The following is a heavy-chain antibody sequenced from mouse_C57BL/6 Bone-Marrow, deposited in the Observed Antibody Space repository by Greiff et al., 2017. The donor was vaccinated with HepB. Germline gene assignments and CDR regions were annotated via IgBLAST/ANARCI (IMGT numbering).Heavy chain of an antibody. CDR1: GFTFSDYY. CDR2: ISNGGGST. J-gene: IGHJ4*01. V-gene: IGHV5-12*01. Sequence: EVKLMESGGGLVQPGGSLKLSCAASGFTFSDYYMYWVRQTPEKRLEWVAYISNGGGSTYYPDTVKGRFTISRDNAKNTRYLQMSRLKSEDTAMYYCARGDYYGSLYAMDYWGQGTSVTVSS. CDR3: ARGDYYGSLYAMDY. D-gene: IGHD1-1*01.